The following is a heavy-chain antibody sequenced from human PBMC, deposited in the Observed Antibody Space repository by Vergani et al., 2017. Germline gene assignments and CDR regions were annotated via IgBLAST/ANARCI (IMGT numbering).Heavy chain of an antibody. CDR1: GFTFSSYA. Sequence: EVQLLESGGGLVQPGGSLRLSCAASGFTFSSYAMSWVRQAPGKGLEWVSAISGSGGSTYYADSVKGRFTISRDNSKNTLYLQMNSLRAEDTAVYYCAKDVAVVVVSAAIGFGYWGQGTLVTVSS. CDR3: AKDVAVVVVSAAIGFGY. J-gene: IGHJ4*01. CDR2: ISGSGGST. V-gene: IGHV3-23*01. D-gene: IGHD2-2*01.